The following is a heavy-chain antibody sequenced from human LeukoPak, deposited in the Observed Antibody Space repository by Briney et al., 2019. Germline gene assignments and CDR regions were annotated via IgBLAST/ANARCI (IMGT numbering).Heavy chain of an antibody. CDR3: ARDYARYYYYYMDV. J-gene: IGHJ6*03. V-gene: IGHV4-59*11. D-gene: IGHD3-16*01. Sequence: SETLSLTCTVSGGSISSHYWSWIRQPPGKGPEWIGYIYYSGSTNYNPSLKSRVTISVDTSKNQFSLKLSSVTAADTAVYYCARDYARYYYYYMDVWGKGTTVTVSS. CDR2: IYYSGST. CDR1: GGSISSHY.